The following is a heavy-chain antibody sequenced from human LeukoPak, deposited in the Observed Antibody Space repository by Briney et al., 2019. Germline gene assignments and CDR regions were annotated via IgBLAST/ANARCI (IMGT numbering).Heavy chain of an antibody. V-gene: IGHV3-49*03. J-gene: IGHJ4*02. CDR2: IRSKAYGGTT. CDR3: TRQTTVTTPLFDY. D-gene: IGHD4-17*01. CDR1: GFTFGDYA. Sequence: PGRSLRLSCTASGFTFGDYAMSWFRQAPGKGLEWVGFIRSKAYGGTTEYAASVKGRFTISRDDSKSIAYLQMNSLKTEDTAVYYCTRQTTVTTPLFDYWGQGTLVTVSS.